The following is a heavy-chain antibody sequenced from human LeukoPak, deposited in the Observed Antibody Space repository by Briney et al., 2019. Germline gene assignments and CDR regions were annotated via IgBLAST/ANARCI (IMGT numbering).Heavy chain of an antibody. CDR2: IWYDGSNK. CDR3: ARVRNRIQLWPLFDY. D-gene: IGHD5-18*01. CDR1: GFTFSSYG. J-gene: IGHJ4*02. V-gene: IGHV3-33*01. Sequence: GGSLRLSCAASGFTFSSYGMHWVRQAPGNGLEWVAVIWYDGSNKYYADSVKGRFTISRDNSKNTLYLQMNSLRAEDTAVYYCARVRNRIQLWPLFDYWGQGTLVTVSS.